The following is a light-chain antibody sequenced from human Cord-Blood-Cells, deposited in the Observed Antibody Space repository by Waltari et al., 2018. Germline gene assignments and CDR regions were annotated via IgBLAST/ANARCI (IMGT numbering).Light chain of an antibody. Sequence: EIVLTQSPGTLSLSPGERATPSCRASQSVSSSYLAWYQQKPGQAPRLLIYGASSRATGIPDRFSGSGSGTDFTLTISRLETEDFAVYYCQQYGSSPMYTFGQGTKLEIK. CDR3: QQYGSSPMYT. CDR1: QSVSSSY. CDR2: GAS. V-gene: IGKV3-20*01. J-gene: IGKJ2*01.